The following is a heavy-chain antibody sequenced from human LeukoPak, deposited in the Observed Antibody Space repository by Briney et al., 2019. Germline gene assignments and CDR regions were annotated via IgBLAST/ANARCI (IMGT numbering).Heavy chain of an antibody. V-gene: IGHV3-30*04. J-gene: IGHJ5*02. Sequence: QPGRSLRLSCAASGFTFSSYAMHWVRQAPGKGLEWVAVISYDGSNKYYADSVKGRFTISRDNSKNTLYLQMNSLRAEDTAVYYCAKDRVSCNSTTCYGVALRDNWFDPWGQGTLVTVSS. CDR3: AKDRVSCNSTTCYGVALRDNWFDP. D-gene: IGHD2-2*01. CDR1: GFTFSSYA. CDR2: ISYDGSNK.